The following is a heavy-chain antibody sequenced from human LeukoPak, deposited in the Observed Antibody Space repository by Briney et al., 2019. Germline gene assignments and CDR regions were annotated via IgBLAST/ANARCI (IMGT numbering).Heavy chain of an antibody. CDR3: ARDDAPLWFDP. V-gene: IGHV3-23*01. CDR1: GFTFSSYA. J-gene: IGHJ5*02. CDR2: ISGSGGST. Sequence: GGSLRLSCAASGFTFSSYAMSWVRQAPGKGLEWVSAISGSGGSTYYADSVKGRFTISRDNAKNSLYLQMNSLRAEDTAVYYCARDDAPLWFDPWGQGTLVTVSS.